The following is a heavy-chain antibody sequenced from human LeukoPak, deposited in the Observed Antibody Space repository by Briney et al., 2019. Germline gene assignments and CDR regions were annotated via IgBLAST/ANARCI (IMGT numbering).Heavy chain of an antibody. CDR3: AREELSVTNFDY. D-gene: IGHD1-1*01. V-gene: IGHV4-34*01. Sequence: PSETLSLTRTLSGGSLSGSYWSGIRHPPGKGMEWSGESNHRRSTNYTPSLKSRATISVDTPKTQFSLHLSCLTAPHTSLYYCAREELSVTNFDYWGQGTLVTVSS. J-gene: IGHJ4*02. CDR1: GGSLSGSY. CDR2: SNHRRST.